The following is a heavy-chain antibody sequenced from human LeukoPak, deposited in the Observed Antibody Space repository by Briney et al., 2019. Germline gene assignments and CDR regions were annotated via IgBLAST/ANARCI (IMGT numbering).Heavy chain of an antibody. V-gene: IGHV3-21*01. CDR1: GFTFSNFA. CDR2: ISSSSSYI. Sequence: GGSLRLSCAASGFTFSNFALSWVRQAPGKGLEWVSSISSSSSYIYYADSVKGRFTISRDNAKNSLYLQMNSLRAEDTAVYYCARGSIIITFGGVIVEEYYFDYWGQGTLVTVSS. J-gene: IGHJ4*02. D-gene: IGHD3-16*02. CDR3: ARGSIIITFGGVIVEEYYFDY.